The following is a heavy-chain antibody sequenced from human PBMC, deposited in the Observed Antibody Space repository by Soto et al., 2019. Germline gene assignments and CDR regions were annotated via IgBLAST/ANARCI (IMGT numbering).Heavy chain of an antibody. CDR1: GFTFSSHA. CDR2: ISSDGSNK. CDR3: ARGDAGGSDCDLGY. Sequence: QVPLVESGGGVVQPGRSLRLSCSVSGFTFSSHAMHWVRQAPGKGLEWVALISSDGSNKYYADSVKGRFTTSRDNSKNTMYLQMNSLRVEDTAVYYCARGDAGGSDCDLGYWGQGALVTVSS. D-gene: IGHD1-26*01. V-gene: IGHV3-30-3*01. J-gene: IGHJ4*02.